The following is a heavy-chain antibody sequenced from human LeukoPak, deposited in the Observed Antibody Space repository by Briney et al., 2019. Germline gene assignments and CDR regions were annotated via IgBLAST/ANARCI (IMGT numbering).Heavy chain of an antibody. CDR3: AKGRRMAYYYMDV. CDR2: IRYDGSNK. D-gene: IGHD2-8*01. J-gene: IGHJ6*03. Sequence: GGSLRLSCAASGFTFSSYGMRWVRQAPGKGLEWVAFIRYDGSNKYYADSVKGRFTISRDNSKNTLYLQMNSLRAEDTAVYYCAKGRRMAYYYMDVWGKGTTVTVSS. CDR1: GFTFSSYG. V-gene: IGHV3-30*02.